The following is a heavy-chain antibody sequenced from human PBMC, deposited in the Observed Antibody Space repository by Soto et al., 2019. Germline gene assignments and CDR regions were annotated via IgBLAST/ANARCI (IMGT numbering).Heavy chain of an antibody. Sequence: PGESLKISCRTSGYRFTSYWIAWVRQMPGKGLEWMGIIFPSDSDTRYSPSFQGQVTISADRSTSTVFLQWASPKASDTAVYFCARKDKSGYFNWFDPWGPGTLVTVSS. CDR2: IFPSDSDT. CDR3: ARKDKSGYFNWFDP. J-gene: IGHJ5*02. V-gene: IGHV5-51*01. CDR1: GYRFTSYW. D-gene: IGHD3-22*01.